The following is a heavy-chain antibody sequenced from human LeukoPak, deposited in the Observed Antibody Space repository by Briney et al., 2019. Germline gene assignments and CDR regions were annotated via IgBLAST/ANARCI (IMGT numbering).Heavy chain of an antibody. CDR2: INPNSGGT. J-gene: IGHJ4*02. D-gene: IGHD3-10*01. CDR1: GYTSTGYY. V-gene: IGHV1-2*06. CDR3: ARNYYGSGSYYPGY. Sequence: ASVKVSCKASGYTSTGYYMHWVRQAPGQGLEWMGRINPNSGGTNYAQKFQGRVTMTRDTSISTAYMELSRLRSDDTAVYYCARNYYGSGSYYPGYWDQGTLVTVSS.